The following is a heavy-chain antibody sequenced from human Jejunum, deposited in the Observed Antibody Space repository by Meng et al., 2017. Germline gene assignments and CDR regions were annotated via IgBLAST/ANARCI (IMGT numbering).Heavy chain of an antibody. V-gene: IGHV4-4*02. J-gene: IGHJ5*02. CDR3: ARADYVRYFDL. Sequence: QVQLQDPGPGLVKPSEILSLTCAVSGGSIESNNWWTWIRQPPGQGLEWIGEVYHSGSTHYNPSLQSRVTISIDNSKNRFSLSLNSVTAADTAIYYCARADYVRYFDLWGQGALVTVSS. CDR1: GGSIESNNW. CDR2: VYHSGST. D-gene: IGHD3-10*02.